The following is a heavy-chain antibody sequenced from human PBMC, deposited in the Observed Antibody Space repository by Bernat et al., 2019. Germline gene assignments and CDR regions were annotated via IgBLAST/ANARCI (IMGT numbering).Heavy chain of an antibody. Sequence: QVQLQQWGAGLLNPSETLSLTCAVYGGSFSGYYWSWIRQPPGKGLEWIGEINHSGSTNYNPSLKSRVTISVDTSKNQFSLKLRCVTAADTAVYYCARGENGCSYGFVWGEGTLVTVSS. CDR3: ARGENGCSYGFV. CDR2: INHSGST. CDR1: GGSFSGYY. J-gene: IGHJ4*02. V-gene: IGHV4-34*01. D-gene: IGHD5-18*01.